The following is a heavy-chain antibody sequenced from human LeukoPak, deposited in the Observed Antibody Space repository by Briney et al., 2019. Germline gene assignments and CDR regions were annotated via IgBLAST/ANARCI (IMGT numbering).Heavy chain of an antibody. CDR2: ISSSSSYI. V-gene: IGHV3-21*01. D-gene: IGHD3-3*01. CDR1: GFTFSSYS. J-gene: IGHJ4*02. CDR3: ARVQGRVLRFLESRGGFDY. Sequence: GGSLRLSCAASGFTFSSYSMNWVRQAPGKGLEWVSSISSSSSYIYYADSVKGRFTISRDNAKNSLYLQMNSLRAEDTAVYYCARVQGRVLRFLESRGGFDYWGQGTLVTVSS.